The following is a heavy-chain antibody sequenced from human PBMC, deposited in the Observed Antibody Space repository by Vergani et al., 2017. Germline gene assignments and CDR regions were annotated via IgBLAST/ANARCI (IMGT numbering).Heavy chain of an antibody. V-gene: IGHV4-34*02. Sequence: QVQLQQWGAGVVKPSGTLSLTCAVFCESFSSFYWSWSRQPPGKGPEWIGEINNDGHTNYNPSLESRVTVSRDTAKNQFSLNLMSVTAADTAMYYCAVRPRVNLVGGESVTKRTFDYWSQGSLVTVSS. CDR1: CESFSSFY. D-gene: IGHD2-8*02. CDR2: INNDGHT. CDR3: AVRPRVNLVGGESVTKRTFDY. J-gene: IGHJ4*02.